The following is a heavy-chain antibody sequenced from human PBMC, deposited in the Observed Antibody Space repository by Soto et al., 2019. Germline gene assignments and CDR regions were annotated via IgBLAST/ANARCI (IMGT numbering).Heavy chain of an antibody. Sequence: QVQLVQSGAEVKKPGSSVKVSCKASGGTFSSYAISWVRQAPGQGLEWMGGIIPIFGTANYAQKFQGRVTITADESTSTAYMELSSLRSEDTAVYYCARGSPITILTYYYYCGMHVWGQGTTVTVSS. J-gene: IGHJ6*02. CDR2: IIPIFGTA. CDR3: ARGSPITILTYYYYCGMHV. D-gene: IGHD3-3*01. V-gene: IGHV1-69*01. CDR1: GGTFSSYA.